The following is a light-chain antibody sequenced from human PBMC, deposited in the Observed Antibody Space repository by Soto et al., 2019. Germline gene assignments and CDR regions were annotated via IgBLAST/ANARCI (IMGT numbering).Light chain of an antibody. V-gene: IGKV1-5*01. CDR1: QSTSSW. Sequence: DIQMTQSPSTLSASVGDRVTITCRPSQSTSSWLAWYQQRPGKAPKVLIYDASSLESGVPSRFSGRGSGTEFTLTISSLQPDDFATYYCQQYNSYPLTFGGGTKVEIK. J-gene: IGKJ4*01. CDR3: QQYNSYPLT. CDR2: DAS.